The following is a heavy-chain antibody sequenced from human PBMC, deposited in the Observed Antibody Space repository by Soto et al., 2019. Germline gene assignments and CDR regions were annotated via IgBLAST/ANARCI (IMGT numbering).Heavy chain of an antibody. CDR1: GYTFASYY. Sequence: ASVKVSCKASGYTFASYYMHWGRQAPGQGLEWMGIINPSGGSTSYAQKFQGRVTMTRDTSTSTVYMELSSLRSEDTAVYYCARRTYYYDSSGYYFDYWGQGTLVTVSS. D-gene: IGHD3-22*01. J-gene: IGHJ4*02. CDR3: ARRTYYYDSSGYYFDY. V-gene: IGHV1-46*01. CDR2: INPSGGST.